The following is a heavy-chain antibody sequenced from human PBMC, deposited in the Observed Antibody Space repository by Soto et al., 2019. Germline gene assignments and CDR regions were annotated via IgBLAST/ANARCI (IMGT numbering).Heavy chain of an antibody. CDR3: ARVYCSSTSCSFDY. CDR2: IYYSGST. J-gene: IGHJ4*02. V-gene: IGHV4-59*01. D-gene: IGHD2-2*01. Sequence: SETLSLTCTVSGGSISSYYWSWIRQPPGKGLEWIGYIYYSGSTNYNPSLKSRVTISVDTSKNQFSLKLSSVTAADTAVYYCARVYCSSTSCSFDYWGQGTLVTVSS. CDR1: GGSISSYY.